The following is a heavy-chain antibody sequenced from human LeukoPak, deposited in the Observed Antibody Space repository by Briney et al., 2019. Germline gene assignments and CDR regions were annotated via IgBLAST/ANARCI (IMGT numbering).Heavy chain of an antibody. Sequence: GGSLRLSCAASKSTFNTYPMTWVRQAPGKGLEWVSTISAGGGSTYYVGSVKGRFTISRDNSKSTLYLQMNSLRVEDTAVYYCVTRGLGSGAHFDYWGQGTLVTVSS. CDR3: VTRGLGSGAHFDY. V-gene: IGHV3-23*02. J-gene: IGHJ4*02. D-gene: IGHD2-15*01. CDR2: ISAGGGST. CDR1: KSTFNTYP.